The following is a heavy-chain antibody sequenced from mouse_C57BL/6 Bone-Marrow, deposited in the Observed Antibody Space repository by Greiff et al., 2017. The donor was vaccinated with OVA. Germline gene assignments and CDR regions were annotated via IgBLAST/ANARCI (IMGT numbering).Heavy chain of an antibody. J-gene: IGHJ4*01. CDR2: ISGGGGNT. V-gene: IGHV5-9*01. D-gene: IGHD1-1*01. CDR3: ARDYYGSRSPSYYAIDY. CDR1: GFPFSSYT. Sequence: EVHLVESGGGLVKPGGSLKLSCAASGFPFSSYTMSWVRQTPEKRLEWVATISGGGGNTYYPDSVKGRFTISRDNAKNTLYLQMSSLRSEDTALYYCARDYYGSRSPSYYAIDYWGQGTSVTVSS.